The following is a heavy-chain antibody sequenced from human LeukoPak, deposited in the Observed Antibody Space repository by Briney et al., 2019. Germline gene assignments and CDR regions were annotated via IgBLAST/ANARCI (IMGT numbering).Heavy chain of an antibody. Sequence: PGGSLRLSCAASGFTVSTKYMNWVRQAPGKGLEWFSVIYSCGSTYYPDSVKGRFTISRDNSKNTLYLQMNSLRAEDTAVYYCARDRYDSSGYFRYYSGMDVWGQGPTVTVS. J-gene: IGHJ6*02. D-gene: IGHD3-22*01. CDR2: IYSCGST. CDR1: GFTVSTKY. CDR3: ARDRYDSSGYFRYYSGMDV. V-gene: IGHV3-66*01.